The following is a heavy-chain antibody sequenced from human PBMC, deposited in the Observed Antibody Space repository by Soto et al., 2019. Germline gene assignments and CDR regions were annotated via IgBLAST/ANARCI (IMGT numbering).Heavy chain of an antibody. CDR1: GFTVSSNY. CDR2: IYSGGST. D-gene: IGHD6-13*01. J-gene: IGHJ3*02. CDR3: ARDFRSSSWYAFDI. Sequence: GGSLRLSCAASGFTVSSNYMSWVRQAPGKGLEWVSVIYSGGSTYYADSVKGRFTISRDNSKNTLYLQMNSLRAEDTVVYYCARDFRSSSWYAFDIWGQGTMVTVSS. V-gene: IGHV3-53*01.